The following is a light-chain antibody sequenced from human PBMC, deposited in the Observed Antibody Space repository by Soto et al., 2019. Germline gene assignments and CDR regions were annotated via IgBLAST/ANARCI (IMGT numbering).Light chain of an antibody. CDR1: QSVNSN. J-gene: IGKJ1*01. Sequence: EMVVTQSPAILYVSPGESATVSCRVSQSVNSNYLAWYQQHPGQPPRLLIYGISTRATGIPDRFSGSGSGTDFTLTISSLQAEDVAVYYCQQYYSTPRTFGQGTKVDI. CDR2: GIS. CDR3: QQYYSTPRT. V-gene: IGKV3-15*01.